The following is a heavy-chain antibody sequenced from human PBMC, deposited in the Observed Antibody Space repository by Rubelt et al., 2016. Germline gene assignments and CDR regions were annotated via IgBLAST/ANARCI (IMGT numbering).Heavy chain of an antibody. CDR1: GFTFSSYW. CDR2: LNTDGSST. V-gene: IGHV3-74*01. CDR3: ALTSYAFDD. D-gene: IGHD4/OR15-4a*01. Sequence: EVQLVESGGGLVQPGGSLRLSCAASGFTFSSYWMHWVRQAPGKGLVWVSRLNTDGSSTTYADSVKGRLTISRDNSKNALYRQMNSLRAEDTAIYYCALTSYAFDDWGQGTMVTVSS. J-gene: IGHJ3*01.